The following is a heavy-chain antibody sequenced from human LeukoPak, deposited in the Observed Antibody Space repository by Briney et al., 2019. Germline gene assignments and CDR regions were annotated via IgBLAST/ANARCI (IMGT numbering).Heavy chain of an antibody. V-gene: IGHV4-34*01. CDR1: GGSFSGYY. D-gene: IGHD3-10*01. Sequence: SETLSLTCAVYGGSFSGYYWSWIRQPPGKGLEWIGEINHSGSTNYNPSLKSRVTISVDTSRNQFSLKLNSVTAADTAVYYCAKSNGYGLIDIWGQGTMVTVSS. J-gene: IGHJ3*02. CDR3: AKSNGYGLIDI. CDR2: INHSGST.